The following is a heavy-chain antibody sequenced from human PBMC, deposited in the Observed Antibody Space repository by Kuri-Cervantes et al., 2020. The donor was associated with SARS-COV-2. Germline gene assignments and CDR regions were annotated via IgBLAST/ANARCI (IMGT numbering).Heavy chain of an antibody. CDR3: ARLGSSSWYDYYYMDV. V-gene: IGHV3-7*01. Sequence: GESLKISCAASGFTFSSYWMSWVRQAPGKGLEWVANVKQDGSEKYYVDSVKGRFTISRVNAKNSLYLQMNSLRAEDTAVYYCARLGSSSWYDYYYMDVWGKGTTVTVSS. J-gene: IGHJ6*03. CDR2: VKQDGSEK. D-gene: IGHD6-13*01. CDR1: GFTFSSYW.